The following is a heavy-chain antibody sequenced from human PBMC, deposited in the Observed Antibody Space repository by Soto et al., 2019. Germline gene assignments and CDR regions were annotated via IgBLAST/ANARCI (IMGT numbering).Heavy chain of an antibody. V-gene: IGHV1-3*01. CDR1: GYTFTSYA. J-gene: IGHJ4*02. CDR3: STEEGTRHNWNLRFDY. D-gene: IGHD1-1*01. CDR2: INAGNGNT. Sequence: ASVKVSCKASGYTFTSYAMHWVRQAPGQRLEWMGWINAGNGNTKYSQKFQGRVTITRDTSTSTVYMELSSLRSEDTAVYYCSTEEGTRHNWNLRFDYWGQATLVTVSS.